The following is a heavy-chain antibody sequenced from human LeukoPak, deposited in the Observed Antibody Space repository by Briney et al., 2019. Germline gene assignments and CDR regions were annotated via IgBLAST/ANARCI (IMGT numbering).Heavy chain of an antibody. CDR3: ARDTYSSSWYEGQFDY. CDR2: ISSSSSTT. CDR1: GFTFSSYS. V-gene: IGHV3-48*01. D-gene: IGHD6-13*01. Sequence: PGGSLRLSCAASGFTFSSYSMNWVRQAPGKGLEWVSYISSSSSTTYYADSVKGRFTISRDNAKNSLYLQMNSLRAEDTAVYYCARDTYSSSWYEGQFDYWGQGTLVTVSS. J-gene: IGHJ4*02.